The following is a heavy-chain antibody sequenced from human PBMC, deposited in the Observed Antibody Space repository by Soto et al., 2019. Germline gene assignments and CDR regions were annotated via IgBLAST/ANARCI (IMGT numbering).Heavy chain of an antibody. J-gene: IGHJ6*02. Sequence: GASVKVSCKASGYTFTSYYMHWVRQAPGQGLEWMGIINPSGGSTSYAQKFQGRVTMTRDTSTSTVYMELSSLRSEDTAVYYCARDLSPATVTIRSIYYYYVMDVWGQGTTVTVSS. CDR3: ARDLSPATVTIRSIYYYYVMDV. CDR2: INPSGGST. V-gene: IGHV1-46*01. D-gene: IGHD4-17*01. CDR1: GYTFTSYY.